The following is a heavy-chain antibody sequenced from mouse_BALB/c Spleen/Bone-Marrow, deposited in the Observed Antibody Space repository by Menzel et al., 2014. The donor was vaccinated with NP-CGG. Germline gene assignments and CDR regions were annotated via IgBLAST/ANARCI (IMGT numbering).Heavy chain of an antibody. CDR3: ARKENWAYAMDY. J-gene: IGHJ4*01. D-gene: IGHD4-1*01. Sequence: VQLQQSGPELVKPGASVKMSCKASGYTFTSYYIHWVKQRPGQGLEWIGWIYPGDGSSKYNEKFKGKTTLTADKSSSTAYMLLGSLTSEDSAIYFCARKENWAYAMDYWGQGTSVTVSS. CDR1: GYTFTSYY. V-gene: IGHV1S56*01. CDR2: IYPGDGSS.